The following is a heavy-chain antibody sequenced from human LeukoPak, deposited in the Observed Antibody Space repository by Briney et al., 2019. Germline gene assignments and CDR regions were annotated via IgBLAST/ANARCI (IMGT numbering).Heavy chain of an antibody. V-gene: IGHV1-3*01. Sequence: ASVKVSCKASGYTFTSYAMHWVRQAPGQRPEWMGWINAGNGNTKYSQKFQGRDTITRDTSASTAYMELSSLRSEDTAVYYCARGTVAGTGMLGYWGQGTLVTVSS. CDR3: ARGTVAGTGMLGY. J-gene: IGHJ4*02. D-gene: IGHD6-19*01. CDR1: GYTFTSYA. CDR2: INAGNGNT.